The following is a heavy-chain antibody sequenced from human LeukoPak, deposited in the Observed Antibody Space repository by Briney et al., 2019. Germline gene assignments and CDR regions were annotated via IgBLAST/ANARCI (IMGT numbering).Heavy chain of an antibody. CDR3: ARSFCSSTSCYLPHDAFVI. Sequence: PGGSLRLSCAASGFTFDDYGMSWVRQAPGKGLEWVSGINWNGGSTGYADSVKGRFTISRDNAKNSLYLQMNSLRAEDTALYYCARSFCSSTSCYLPHDAFVIWGQGTMVTVSS. V-gene: IGHV3-20*04. CDR1: GFTFDDYG. J-gene: IGHJ3*02. CDR2: INWNGGST. D-gene: IGHD2-2*01.